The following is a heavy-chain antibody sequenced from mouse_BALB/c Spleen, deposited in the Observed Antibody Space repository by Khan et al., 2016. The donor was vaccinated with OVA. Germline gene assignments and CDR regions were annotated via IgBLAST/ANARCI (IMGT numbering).Heavy chain of an antibody. V-gene: IGHV5-9-3*01. D-gene: IGHD1-1*01. Sequence: EVQLQESGGGLVKPGGSLKLSCAASGFTFSSYAMSWVRQTPEKRLEWVATISSGGSYTSYPDSVKGRFTFSRAKATNTLYLQMRSLQYEAPAMYYCARTPGYDGSGSLDYWGQGTTLTVSS. J-gene: IGHJ2*01. CDR2: ISSGGSYT. CDR1: GFTFSSYA. CDR3: ARTPGYDGSGSLDY.